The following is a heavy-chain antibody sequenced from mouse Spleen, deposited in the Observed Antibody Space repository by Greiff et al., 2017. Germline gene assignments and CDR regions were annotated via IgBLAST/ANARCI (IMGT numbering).Heavy chain of an antibody. J-gene: IGHJ2*01. CDR2: IDPANGNT. D-gene: IGHD2-3*01. CDR1: GFNIKDTY. CDR3: ARSWGLLPSFDD. Sequence: EVQLQQSGAELVKPGASVKLSCTASGFNIKDTYMHWVKQRPEQGLEWIGRIDPANGNTKYDPKFQGKATITADTSSNTAYLQLSSLTSEDTAVYYCARSWGLLPSFDDWGQGTTLTVSS. V-gene: IGHV14-3*02.